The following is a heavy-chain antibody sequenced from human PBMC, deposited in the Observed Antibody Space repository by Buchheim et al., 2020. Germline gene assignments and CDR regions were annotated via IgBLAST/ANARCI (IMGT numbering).Heavy chain of an antibody. CDR3: AKDSSGWYPMNYYYYGMDV. D-gene: IGHD6-19*01. J-gene: IGHJ6*02. CDR2: ISGSGGST. Sequence: EVQLLESGGGLVQPGGSLRLSCAASGFTFSSYAMSWVRQAPGKGLEWVSAISGSGGSTYYADSVKGRFTISRENSKNTLYLQMNSLRAEDTAVYYCAKDSSGWYPMNYYYYGMDVWGQGTT. CDR1: GFTFSSYA. V-gene: IGHV3-23*01.